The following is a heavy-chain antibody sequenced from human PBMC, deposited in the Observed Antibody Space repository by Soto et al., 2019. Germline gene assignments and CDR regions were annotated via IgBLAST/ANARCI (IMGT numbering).Heavy chain of an antibody. J-gene: IGHJ6*04. CDR2: ITTYNGNT. V-gene: IGHV1-18*01. Sequence: QVQLVQSGVEVREPGASVKVSCKAVRYIFTNYGVSWVRQAPGQGLEWMGWITTYNGNTEYAQKFQGRVTMTTDASTSTAYMELGSLRSDDTAIYYWARAPTGYGMDVWGKGTTVTASS. CDR1: RYIFTNYG. CDR3: ARAPTGYGMDV.